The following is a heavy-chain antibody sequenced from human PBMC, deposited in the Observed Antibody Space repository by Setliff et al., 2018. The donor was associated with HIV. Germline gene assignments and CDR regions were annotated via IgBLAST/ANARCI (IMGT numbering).Heavy chain of an antibody. CDR2: IIPILGIA. V-gene: IGHV1-69*10. CDR1: GYTFSDYD. D-gene: IGHD3-22*01. CDR3: ATNYYYDSSAYFVDLYYFDY. Sequence: SVKVSCKTSGYTFSDYDVAWVRQAPGQGLEWMGGIIPILGIANYAQKFQGRVTITTDESTNTVYMELSGLRSEDTAVYYCATNYYYDSSAYFVDLYYFDYWGQGTLVTVSS. J-gene: IGHJ4*02.